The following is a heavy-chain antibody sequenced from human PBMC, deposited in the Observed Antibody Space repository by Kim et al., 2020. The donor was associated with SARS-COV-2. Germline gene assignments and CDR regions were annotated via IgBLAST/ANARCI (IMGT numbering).Heavy chain of an antibody. Sequence: GGSLRLSCAASGFTFNTYAMNWVRQAPGKGLEWVSGIYAGGTYTDYADSVKGRFTISRDDSKDTLFLHMNSLRAEDTALYYCAKSYGVSGAGMNYFDYWGEGALVSVSS. D-gene: IGHD6-19*01. CDR1: GFTFNTYA. CDR3: AKSYGVSGAGMNYFDY. V-gene: IGHV3-23*01. J-gene: IGHJ4*02. CDR2: IYAGGTYT.